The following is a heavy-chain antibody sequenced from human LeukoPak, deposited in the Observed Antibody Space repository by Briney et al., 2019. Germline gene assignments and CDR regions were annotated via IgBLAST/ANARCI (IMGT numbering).Heavy chain of an antibody. V-gene: IGHV3-13*05. CDR2: IGAAGDP. Sequence: GGSLRLSCAASGFTFSSYDMHWVRQPTGKGLEWVSAIGAAGDPYYPGPVKGRFTISRGNAKNSLYLQMNSLRAGDTAVYYCARALSSGWYVFDYWGQGTLVTV. CDR1: GFTFSSYD. D-gene: IGHD6-19*01. CDR3: ARALSSGWYVFDY. J-gene: IGHJ4*02.